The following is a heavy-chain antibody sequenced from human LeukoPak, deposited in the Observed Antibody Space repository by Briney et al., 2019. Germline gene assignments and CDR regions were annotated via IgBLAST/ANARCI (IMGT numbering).Heavy chain of an antibody. CDR3: ARRLPGSPFDY. J-gene: IGHJ4*02. V-gene: IGHV4-59*08. Sequence: SETLSLTCTVSGGSISSYYWSWIRQLPGKGLEWIGYIYYSGSTNYNPSLKSRVTISVDTSKNQFSLKLSSVTAADTAVYYCARRLPGSPFDYWGQGTLVTVSS. CDR2: IYYSGST. CDR1: GGSISSYY. D-gene: IGHD3-10*01.